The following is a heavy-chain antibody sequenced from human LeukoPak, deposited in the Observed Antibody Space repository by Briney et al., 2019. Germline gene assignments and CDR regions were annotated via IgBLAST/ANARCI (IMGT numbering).Heavy chain of an antibody. CDR3: TTGVVGANRAPYYFDY. CDR2: IKSKTDGGTT. Sequence: PGGSLRLSCAASGFTFSNAWMSWVRQAPGKGLEWVGRIKSKTDGGTTDYAAPVKGRFTISRDDSKSTLYLQMNSLKTEDTAVYYCTTGVVGANRAPYYFDYWGQGTLVTVSS. D-gene: IGHD1-26*01. J-gene: IGHJ4*02. V-gene: IGHV3-15*01. CDR1: GFTFSNAW.